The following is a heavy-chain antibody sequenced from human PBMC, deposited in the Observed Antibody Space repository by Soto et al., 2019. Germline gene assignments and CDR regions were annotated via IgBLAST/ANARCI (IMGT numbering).Heavy chain of an antibody. CDR3: AGAGEQWLRVNWFAP. Sequence: PSETLSLTCTVSGGSISSYYWSWIRQHPGKGLEWIGYIYYSGSTYYNPSLKSRVTISVDTSKNQFSLKLSSVTAADTAVYYCAGAGEQWLRVNWFAPWGQGTLVTVSS. CDR2: IYYSGST. V-gene: IGHV4-59*01. D-gene: IGHD6-19*01. J-gene: IGHJ5*02. CDR1: GGSISSYY.